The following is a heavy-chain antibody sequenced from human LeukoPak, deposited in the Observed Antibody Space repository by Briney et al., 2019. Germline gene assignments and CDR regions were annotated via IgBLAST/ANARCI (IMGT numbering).Heavy chain of an antibody. J-gene: IGHJ6*02. Sequence: PSETLSLTCAVYGGSFSGYYWSWIRQPPGKGLEWIGEINHSGSTNYNPSLKSRVTISVDTSKNQFSLKLSSVTAADTAVYYCARGVGGKPNTRPYYYYGMDVWGQGTTVTVSS. CDR1: GGSFSGYY. CDR2: INHSGST. D-gene: IGHD3-16*01. CDR3: ARGVGGKPNTRPYYYYGMDV. V-gene: IGHV4-34*01.